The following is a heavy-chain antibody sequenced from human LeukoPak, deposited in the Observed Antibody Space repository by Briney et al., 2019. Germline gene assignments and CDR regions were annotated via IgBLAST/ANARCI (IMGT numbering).Heavy chain of an antibody. Sequence: GGSLRLSCAAFGFTFSSYGMHWVRQAPGKGLEWVAFIRYDGRNKYYGDPVKGRFSISRDNSKNTLYLQMNSLRAEDTAVYYCAKGRRYNILTGHYVSEVDPWGQGTLVTVSS. D-gene: IGHD3-9*01. CDR2: IRYDGRNK. V-gene: IGHV3-30*02. J-gene: IGHJ5*02. CDR1: GFTFSSYG. CDR3: AKGRRYNILTGHYVSEVDP.